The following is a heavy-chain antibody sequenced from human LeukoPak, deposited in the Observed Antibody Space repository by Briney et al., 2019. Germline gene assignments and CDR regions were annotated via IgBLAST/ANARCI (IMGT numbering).Heavy chain of an antibody. CDR2: ISYDGSNK. V-gene: IGHV3-30*18. CDR3: AKDLPTPYFDY. Sequence: GGSLRLSCAASGFTFSSYGMHWVRQAPGKGLEWVAVISYDGSNKYYADSVKGRFTISRDNSKNTLYLQMSSLRAEDTAVYYCAKDLPTPYFDYWGLGTLVTVSS. CDR1: GFTFSSYG. D-gene: IGHD4-23*01. J-gene: IGHJ4*02.